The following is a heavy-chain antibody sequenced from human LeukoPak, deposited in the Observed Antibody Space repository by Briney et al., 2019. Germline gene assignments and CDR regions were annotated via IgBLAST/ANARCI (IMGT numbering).Heavy chain of an antibody. J-gene: IGHJ4*02. Sequence: AASLRLSCAASGFTFSNYAMSWVRQPPGKGLEWVSAILGSGGTTYYADSVKGRFTVSRDNSKSTLYLQMNSLRAEDTALYYCAKWGDYDVLTGYYVPDYWGQGTLVTVSS. CDR2: ILGSGGTT. CDR3: AKWGDYDVLTGYYVPDY. CDR1: GFTFSNYA. V-gene: IGHV3-23*01. D-gene: IGHD3-9*01.